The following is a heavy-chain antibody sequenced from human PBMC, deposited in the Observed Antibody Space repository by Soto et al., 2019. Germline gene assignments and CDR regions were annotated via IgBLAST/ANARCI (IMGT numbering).Heavy chain of an antibody. V-gene: IGHV1-69*13. CDR1: GGTFSSYA. D-gene: IGHD3-3*01. Sequence: SVNVSCKASGGTFSSYAISWVRQAPGQGLEWMGGIIPIFGTANYAQKFQGRVTITADESTSTAYMELSSLRSEDTAVYYCARVLRFLEWLADYGMDVWGHGTTGTVSS. CDR3: ARVLRFLEWLADYGMDV. J-gene: IGHJ6*02. CDR2: IIPIFGTA.